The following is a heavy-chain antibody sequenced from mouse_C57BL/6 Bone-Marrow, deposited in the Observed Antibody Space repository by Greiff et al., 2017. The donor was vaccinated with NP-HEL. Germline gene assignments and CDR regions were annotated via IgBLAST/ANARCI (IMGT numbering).Heavy chain of an antibody. D-gene: IGHD2-5*01. Sequence: VQLQQPGAELVRPGSSVKLSCKASGYTFTSYWMDWVKQRPGQGLEWIGNIYPSDSETHYNQKFKDKATLTVDKSSSTAYMQLSSLTSEDSAVYYCARGGYSNYVRYAMDYWGQGTSVTVSS. CDR3: ARGGYSNYVRYAMDY. CDR1: GYTFTSYW. CDR2: IYPSDSET. V-gene: IGHV1-61*01. J-gene: IGHJ4*01.